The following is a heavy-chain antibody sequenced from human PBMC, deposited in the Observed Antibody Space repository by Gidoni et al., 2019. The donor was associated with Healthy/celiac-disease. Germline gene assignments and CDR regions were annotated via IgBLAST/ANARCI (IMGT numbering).Heavy chain of an antibody. Sequence: EVQLVESGGGLVQPGGSLRLSCAASVFTCSSYSMNWVRQAPGKGLEWVSYISSSSSTIYYADSVKGRFTISRDNAKNSLYLQMNSLRDEDTAVYYCARDRRGYSYSNDAFDIWGQGTMVTVSS. D-gene: IGHD5-18*01. CDR3: ARDRRGYSYSNDAFDI. J-gene: IGHJ3*02. CDR2: ISSSSSTI. V-gene: IGHV3-48*02. CDR1: VFTCSSYS.